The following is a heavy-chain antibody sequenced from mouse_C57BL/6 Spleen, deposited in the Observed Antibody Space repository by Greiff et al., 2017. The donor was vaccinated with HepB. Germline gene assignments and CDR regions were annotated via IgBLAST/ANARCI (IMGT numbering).Heavy chain of an antibody. Sequence: VQLQQSGAELVKPGASVKISCKASGYAFSSYWMNWVKQRPGKGLEWIGQIYPGDGDTNYNGKFKGKATLTVDKSSSTAYMQRSSLTSEDSAVYYCARGSNYVAMDYWGQGTSVTVSS. D-gene: IGHD2-5*01. CDR2: IYPGDGDT. CDR3: ARGSNYVAMDY. V-gene: IGHV1-80*01. J-gene: IGHJ4*01. CDR1: GYAFSSYW.